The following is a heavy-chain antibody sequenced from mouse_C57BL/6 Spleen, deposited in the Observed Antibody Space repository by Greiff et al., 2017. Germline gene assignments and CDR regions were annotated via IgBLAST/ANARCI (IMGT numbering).Heavy chain of an antibody. V-gene: IGHV5-12*01. Sequence: EVQVVESGGGLVQPGGSLKLSCAASGFTFSDYYMYWVRQTPEKRLEWVAYISNGGGSTYYPDTVKGRFTISRDNAKNTLYLQMSRLKSEDTAMYYCARLGREYFDYWGQGTTLTVSS. CDR1: GFTFSDYY. CDR2: ISNGGGST. CDR3: ARLGREYFDY. J-gene: IGHJ2*01.